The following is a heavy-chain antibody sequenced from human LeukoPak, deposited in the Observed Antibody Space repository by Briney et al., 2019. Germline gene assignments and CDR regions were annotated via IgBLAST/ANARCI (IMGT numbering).Heavy chain of an antibody. D-gene: IGHD6-6*01. CDR1: GFTVSSNY. CDR2: IYSGGST. CDR3: ARARPSISGIYFDY. V-gene: IGHV3-53*01. J-gene: IGHJ4*02. Sequence: GGSLRLSCAASGFTVSSNYMSWVRQAPGKGLEWVSVIYSGGSTYYADSVKGRFTISRDNSKNTLYLQMNSLRAEDTAVYYCARARPSISGIYFDYWGQGTLVTVSS.